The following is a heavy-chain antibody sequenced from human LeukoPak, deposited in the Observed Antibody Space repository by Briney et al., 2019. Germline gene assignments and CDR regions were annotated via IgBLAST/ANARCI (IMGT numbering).Heavy chain of an antibody. D-gene: IGHD5-12*01. J-gene: IGHJ4*02. CDR3: AKAGWDPVDSERILVLSDRLYFDY. CDR1: GFTFSSYS. CDR2: ISSSSSYI. V-gene: IGHV3-21*04. Sequence: PGGSLRLSCAASGFTFSSYSMNWVRQAPGKGLEWVSSISSSSSYIYYADSMKGRFTISRHNSKNTLYLQMNSLRAEDTAVYYCAKAGWDPVDSERILVLSDRLYFDYWGQGTLVTVSS.